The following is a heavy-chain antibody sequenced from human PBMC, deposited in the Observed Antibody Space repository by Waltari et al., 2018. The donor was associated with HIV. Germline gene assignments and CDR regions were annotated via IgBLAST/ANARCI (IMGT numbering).Heavy chain of an antibody. J-gene: IGHJ4*02. V-gene: IGHV4-31*03. CDR3: ARSTLSGGVDFFDN. Sequence: QVQLQESGPGLVKPSQTLSLTCHVPGGSVNRGDYYWNWVRHHPGRGLDWIGSIYHSGITYYSPSLKSRVTISVDTSKNQFSLKVNSVTAADTAVYFCARSTLSGGVDFFDNWGQGTLVTVSS. CDR2: IYHSGIT. D-gene: IGHD2-2*01. CDR1: GGSVNRGDYY.